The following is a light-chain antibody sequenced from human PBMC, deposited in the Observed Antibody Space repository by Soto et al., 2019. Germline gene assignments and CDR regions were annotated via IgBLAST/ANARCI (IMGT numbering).Light chain of an antibody. CDR3: QQYNTWPPIT. Sequence: DIVMTQSPATLSVSPGLRSTLACMASQSVSSNLAWYQQKPGQAPRLLIYGASIRATGIPARFSGIGSWTEFTLTISSLQSEDFAVYYCQQYNTWPPITFCQGTRLEIK. J-gene: IGKJ5*01. V-gene: IGKV3-15*01. CDR2: GAS. CDR1: QSVSSN.